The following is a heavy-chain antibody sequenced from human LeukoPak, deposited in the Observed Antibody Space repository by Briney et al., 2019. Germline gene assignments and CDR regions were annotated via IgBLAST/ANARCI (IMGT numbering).Heavy chain of an antibody. J-gene: IGHJ4*02. Sequence: ASVKVSCKASGYTFTDYYMHWVRQAPGQRLEWMGWINPNTGGTNYAQKFQGRVTMTRDTSISTPYMELSWLRSDDTAVYYCARGIAVAGEFDYWGQGTLVTVSS. D-gene: IGHD6-19*01. CDR2: INPNTGGT. CDR1: GYTFTDYY. V-gene: IGHV1-2*02. CDR3: ARGIAVAGEFDY.